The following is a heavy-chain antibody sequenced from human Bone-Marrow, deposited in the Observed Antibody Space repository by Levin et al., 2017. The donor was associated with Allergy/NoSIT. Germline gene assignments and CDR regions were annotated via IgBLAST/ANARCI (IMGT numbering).Heavy chain of an antibody. D-gene: IGHD3-22*01. J-gene: IGHJ3*02. CDR2: IYHSGST. CDR1: GYSISSGYY. V-gene: IGHV4-38-2*02. CDR3: AREREYYYDSSGYYFDAFDI. Sequence: PSETLSLTCAVSGYSISSGYYWGWIRQPPGKGLEWIGSIYHSGSTYYNPSLKSRVTISVDTSKNQFSLKLSSVTAADTAVYYCAREREYYYDSSGYYFDAFDIWGQGTMVTVSS.